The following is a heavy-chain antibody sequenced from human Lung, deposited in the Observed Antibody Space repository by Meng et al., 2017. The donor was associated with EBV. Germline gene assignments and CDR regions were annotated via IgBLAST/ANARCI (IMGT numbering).Heavy chain of an antibody. CDR1: GGSIGSGGYY. J-gene: IGHJ5*02. CDR2: IYYTGST. D-gene: IGHD3-10*01. V-gene: IGHV4-31*03. Sequence: QVQLQESGPGLVKPSQTLSLTCTVSGGSIGSGGYYWSWIRQHPGKGLEWIGYIYYTGSTFYNPSLKSRVTISVDTSKNQFSLNLTFVTAADTAVYYCATTTVRGVNWIDPWGQGTLVTVSS. CDR3: ATTTVRGVNWIDP.